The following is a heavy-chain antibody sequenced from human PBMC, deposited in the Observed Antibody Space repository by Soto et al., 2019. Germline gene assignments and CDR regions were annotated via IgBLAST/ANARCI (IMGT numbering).Heavy chain of an antibody. CDR2: INSDGSST. J-gene: IGHJ5*02. V-gene: IGHV3-74*01. Sequence: PGGSLRLSCAASGFTFSNYWMHWVRQVSGKGLVWVSRINSDGSSTSYADSVKGRFTISRDNAKNTLYLQMNSLRAEDTAVYYCARVQSGSPSRFDPWGQGTLVTVSS. D-gene: IGHD1-26*01. CDR1: GFTFSNYW. CDR3: ARVQSGSPSRFDP.